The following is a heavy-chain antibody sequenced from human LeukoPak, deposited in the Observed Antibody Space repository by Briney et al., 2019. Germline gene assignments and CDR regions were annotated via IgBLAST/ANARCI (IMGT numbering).Heavy chain of an antibody. CDR3: ARTNYGDLGY. CDR1: GFTFSSYA. CDR2: ISSNGGST. V-gene: IGHV3-64*01. Sequence: GGSLRLSCAASGFTFSSYAMHWVRQAPGKGLECVSAISSNGGSTYYANSVKGRFTISRDNSKNTLYLQMGSLRAEDMAVYYCARTNYGDLGYWGQGTLVTVSS. D-gene: IGHD4-17*01. J-gene: IGHJ4*02.